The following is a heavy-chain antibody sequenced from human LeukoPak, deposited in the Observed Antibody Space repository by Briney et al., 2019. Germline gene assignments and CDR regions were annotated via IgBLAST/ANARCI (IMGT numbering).Heavy chain of an antibody. CDR3: ARDVGSSWYYYYMDV. D-gene: IGHD6-13*01. CDR2: IYTSGST. J-gene: IGHJ6*03. Sequence: SETLSLTCTVSGGSISSGSYYWSWIRQPAGKGLEWIGRIYTSGSTNYNPSLKSRVTISVDTSKNQFSLKLSSVTAADTAVYYCARDVGSSWYYYYMDVWGKGTTVTVSS. CDR1: GGSISSGSYY. V-gene: IGHV4-61*02.